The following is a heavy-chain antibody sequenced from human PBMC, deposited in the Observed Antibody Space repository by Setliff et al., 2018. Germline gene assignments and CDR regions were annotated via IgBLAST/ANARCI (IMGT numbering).Heavy chain of an antibody. CDR1: GYTFTSYG. D-gene: IGHD3-22*01. CDR2: ISAYNGNT. Sequence: ASVKVSCKASGYTFTSYGISWVRQAPGQGLEWMGWISAYNGNTNYAQKLQGRVTMTTDTSTSTAYMGLRSLRSDDTAVYYCARCRDYYDSSGYYPGAFDIWGQGTMVTVSS. CDR3: ARCRDYYDSSGYYPGAFDI. V-gene: IGHV1-18*01. J-gene: IGHJ3*02.